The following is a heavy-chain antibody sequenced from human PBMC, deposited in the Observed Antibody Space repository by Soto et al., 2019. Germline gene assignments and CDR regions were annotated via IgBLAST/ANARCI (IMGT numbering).Heavy chain of an antibody. J-gene: IGHJ4*02. Sequence: EVQLVESGGGLVQPGESLRLSCAASGFTFSSYWMHWVRQAPGKGLVWVSRIDSDGSRISYADFVKGRFTISRDNAKNTVYLQMNSLRAEDTAVYYCVRTSLVVAAATREDYWGKGTLVTVSS. CDR2: IDSDGSRI. CDR1: GFTFSSYW. D-gene: IGHD2-15*01. CDR3: VRTSLVVAAATREDY. V-gene: IGHV3-74*01.